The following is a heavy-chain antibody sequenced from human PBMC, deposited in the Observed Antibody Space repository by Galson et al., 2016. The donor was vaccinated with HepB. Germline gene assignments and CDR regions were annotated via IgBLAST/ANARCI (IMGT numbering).Heavy chain of an antibody. V-gene: IGHV4-39*01. D-gene: IGHD4-17*01. CDR1: SDSISGSRYY. J-gene: IGHJ5*02. CDR3: ASSLVDYGLFDL. Sequence: SETLSLTCIVSSDSISGSRYYWGWIRQPPGKGLEWIGSIFYSGNTYSNPSLKSRFTISVDTSKNQISLKVTSVTAADRAVYYCASSLVDYGLFDLWGQGILVTVSS. CDR2: IFYSGNT.